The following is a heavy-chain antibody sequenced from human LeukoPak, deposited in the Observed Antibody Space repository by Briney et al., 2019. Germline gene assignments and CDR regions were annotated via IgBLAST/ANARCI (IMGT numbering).Heavy chain of an antibody. CDR2: IYPNSGGT. CDR1: GYTFTGNY. J-gene: IGHJ3*02. CDR3: ARDGYSGGAFDI. V-gene: IGHV1-2*02. Sequence: ASVKVSCKASGYTFTGNYMHWVRQAPGQGLEWMGWIYPNSGGTIYAQKFQGRVTMTRDTSISTAYMELTRLGSDDTAVYYCARDGYSGGAFDIWGQGTMVTVSS. D-gene: IGHD5-12*01.